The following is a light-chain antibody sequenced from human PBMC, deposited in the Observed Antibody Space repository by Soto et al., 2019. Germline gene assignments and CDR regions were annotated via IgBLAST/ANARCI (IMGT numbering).Light chain of an antibody. J-gene: IGKJ1*01. Sequence: DIQMTQSPSTLSASVGDRVTITCRATQSISSWLAWYQQKPGKAPKLLIYKASTLESGVPSNFSGSGSGTEFTLTISSLQPEDFATYYCQQYITYQWTFGQGTKVDIK. CDR3: QQYITYQWT. CDR1: QSISSW. V-gene: IGKV1-5*03. CDR2: KAS.